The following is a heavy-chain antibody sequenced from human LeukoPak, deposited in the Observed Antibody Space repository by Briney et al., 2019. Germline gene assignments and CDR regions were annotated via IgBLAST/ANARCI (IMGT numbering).Heavy chain of an antibody. D-gene: IGHD3-16*02. Sequence: GASVKVSCKASGYTFTSYGISWVRHAPGQGLEWMGWISAYNGNTNYAQKLQGRVTMTTDTSTSTAYMELRSLRSDYTAVYYCARVGARITFGGVIAFFDYWGQGTLVTVSS. CDR1: GYTFTSYG. CDR2: ISAYNGNT. J-gene: IGHJ4*02. V-gene: IGHV1-18*01. CDR3: ARVGARITFGGVIAFFDY.